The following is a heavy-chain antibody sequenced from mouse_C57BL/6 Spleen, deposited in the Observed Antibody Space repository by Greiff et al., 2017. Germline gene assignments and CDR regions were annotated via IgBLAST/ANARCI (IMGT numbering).Heavy chain of an antibody. CDR2: IDPSDSYT. CDR3: ARSTMITTRYYYAMDY. Sequence: VQLQQPGAELVMPGASVKLSCKASGYTFTSYWMHWVKQRPGQGLEWIGEIDPSDSYTNYNQKFKGKSTLTVDKSSSTAYMQLSSLTSEDSAVYYCARSTMITTRYYYAMDYWGQGTSVTVSS. CDR1: GYTFTSYW. V-gene: IGHV1-69*01. J-gene: IGHJ4*01. D-gene: IGHD2-4*01.